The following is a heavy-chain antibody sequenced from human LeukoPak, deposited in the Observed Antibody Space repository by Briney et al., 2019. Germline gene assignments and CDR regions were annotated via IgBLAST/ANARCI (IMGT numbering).Heavy chain of an antibody. CDR3: ARAADYYDSSGYYYVFNFDY. V-gene: IGHV1-8*01. D-gene: IGHD3-22*01. CDR2: MNPNSGNT. CDR1: GYTFTSYD. J-gene: IGHJ4*02. Sequence: ASVKVSCKASGYTFTSYDINWVRQATGQGLEWMGWMNPNSGNTGYAQKFQGRVTMTRNTSISTAYMELSSLRSEDTAVYYCARAADYYDSSGYYYVFNFDYWGQGALVTVSS.